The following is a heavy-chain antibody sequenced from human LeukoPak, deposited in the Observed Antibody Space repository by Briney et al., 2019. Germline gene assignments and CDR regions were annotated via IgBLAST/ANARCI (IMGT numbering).Heavy chain of an antibody. CDR1: GFTFGNYW. D-gene: IGHD3-10*01. J-gene: IGHJ4*02. V-gene: IGHV3-7*01. CDR3: ARVTSGSSYRPFDY. CDR2: IKEDESEK. Sequence: GGSLRLSWAASGFTFGNYWMIWVRQAPGNGPEWVANIKEDESEKNYVDSVKGRFTISRDSAKNSLYLQMNSLRAEDTAVYYCARVTSGSSYRPFDYWGQGNLVTVSS.